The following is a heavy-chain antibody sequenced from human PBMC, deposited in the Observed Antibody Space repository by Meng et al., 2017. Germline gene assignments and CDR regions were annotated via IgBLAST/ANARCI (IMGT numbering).Heavy chain of an antibody. V-gene: IGHV5-51*01. CDR1: GYSFTSYW. CDR3: ARLLLGDGRGYYGYYYYGMDV. J-gene: IGHJ6*02. D-gene: IGHD3-22*01. CDR2: IYPADADT. Sequence: GESLKISCKGSGYSFTSYWIGWVRQMPGKGLEWMGIIYPADADTRYRPSFQGQVTISADKSISTAYLQLSSLKASDTAMYYCARLLLGDGRGYYGYYYYGMDVWGQATTVTVSS.